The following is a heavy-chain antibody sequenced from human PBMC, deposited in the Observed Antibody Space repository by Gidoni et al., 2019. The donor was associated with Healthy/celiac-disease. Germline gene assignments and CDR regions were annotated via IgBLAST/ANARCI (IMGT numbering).Heavy chain of an antibody. CDR2: IIPIFWTA. D-gene: IGHD2-2*01. CDR3: ARSCSSTSGYYYYGMDV. Sequence: QVQLVQSGAEVKKPGSSVKVSCKASGGTFSSYAISWVRQAPGQGLEWIGGIIPIFWTANYAQKFQGRVTITADESTSTAYMELSSLRSEDTAVYYCARSCSSTSGYYYYGMDVWGQGTTVTVSS. V-gene: IGHV1-69*01. J-gene: IGHJ6*02. CDR1: GGTFSSYA.